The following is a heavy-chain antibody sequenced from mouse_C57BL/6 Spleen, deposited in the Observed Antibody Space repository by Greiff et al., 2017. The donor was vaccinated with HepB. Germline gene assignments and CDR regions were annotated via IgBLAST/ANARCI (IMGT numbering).Heavy chain of an antibody. CDR3: ATYYSNPWFAY. J-gene: IGHJ3*01. CDR2: IHPNSGST. V-gene: IGHV1-64*01. CDR1: GYTFTSYW. D-gene: IGHD2-5*01. Sequence: QVQLQQPGAELVKPGASVKLSCKASGYTFTSYWMHWVKQRPGQGLEWIGMIHPNSGSTNYNEKFKSKATLTVDKSSSTAYMQLSSLTSEDSAVYYCATYYSNPWFAYWGQGTLVTVSA.